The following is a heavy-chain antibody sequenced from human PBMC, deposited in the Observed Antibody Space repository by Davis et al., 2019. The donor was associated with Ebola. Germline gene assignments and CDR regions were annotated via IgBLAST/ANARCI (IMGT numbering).Heavy chain of an antibody. D-gene: IGHD3-22*01. CDR3: TTDNFYDYNSYSAFDI. CDR2: IRSKADGGTA. CDR1: GFSFKDFW. V-gene: IGHV3-15*07. J-gene: IGHJ3*02. Sequence: GESLKISCVASGFSFKDFWMNWVRQPPGKGLEWVGRIRSKADGGTADYISSVKGRLTISRDDSVNTLYLEMHSLRREDAGVYFCTTDNFYDYNSYSAFDIWGQGTTVTVSS.